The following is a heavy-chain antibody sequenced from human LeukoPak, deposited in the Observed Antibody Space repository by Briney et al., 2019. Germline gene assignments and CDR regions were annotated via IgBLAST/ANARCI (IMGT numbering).Heavy chain of an antibody. CDR3: ARLTRRSGNYFEN. V-gene: IGHV4-59*01. CDR1: GGSINNYY. Sequence: SETLSLTCTVSGGSINNYYWSWIRQPPGMGLEWIGYIYYSGSTNYNPSLKSRVTISVDTSKKQFSLNLSSVTAADTAVYYCARLTRRSGNYFENWGQGTLVTVSS. J-gene: IGHJ4*02. D-gene: IGHD1-1*01. CDR2: IYYSGST.